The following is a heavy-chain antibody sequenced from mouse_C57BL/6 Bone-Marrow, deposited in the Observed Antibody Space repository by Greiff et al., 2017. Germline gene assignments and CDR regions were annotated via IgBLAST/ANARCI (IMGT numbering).Heavy chain of an antibody. CDR3: ARSGRLRRGYAMDY. Sequence: QQSGAELARPGASVKLSCKASGYTFTSYGISWVKQRTGQGLEWIGEIYPRSGNTYYNEKFKGKATLTADKSSSTAYMELRSLTSEDSAVYFCARSGRLRRGYAMDYWGQGTSVTVSS. CDR1: GYTFTSYG. J-gene: IGHJ4*01. V-gene: IGHV1-81*01. D-gene: IGHD2-4*01. CDR2: IYPRSGNT.